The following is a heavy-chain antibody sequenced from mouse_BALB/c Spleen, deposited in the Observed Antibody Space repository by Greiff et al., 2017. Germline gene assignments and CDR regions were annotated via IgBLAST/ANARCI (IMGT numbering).Heavy chain of an antibody. CDR2: IYPGNSDT. J-gene: IGHJ4*01. Sequence: EVQLQQSGTVLARPGASVKMSCKASGYTFTSYWMHWVKQRPGQGLEWIGAIYPGNSDTSYNQKFKGKAKLTAVTSTSTAYMELSSLTNEDSAVYYCTYGNYGASYYAMDYWGQGTSVTVSS. CDR3: TYGNYGASYYAMDY. V-gene: IGHV1-5*01. CDR1: GYTFTSYW. D-gene: IGHD2-1*01.